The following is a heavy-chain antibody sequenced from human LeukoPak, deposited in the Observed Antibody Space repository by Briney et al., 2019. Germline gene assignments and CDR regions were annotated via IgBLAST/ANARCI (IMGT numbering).Heavy chain of an antibody. CDR3: ARDFARDYFDY. J-gene: IGHJ4*02. CDR2: MSNDGDNK. CDR1: GFSFSSHG. V-gene: IGHV3-30*03. Sequence: PGGSLRLSCEASGFSFSSHGMHWVRQAPGKGLEWLALMSNDGDNKDYADSVKGRFTISRDNSKNTLYLQMNSLRAEDTAVYYCARDFARDYFDYWGQGTLVTVSS.